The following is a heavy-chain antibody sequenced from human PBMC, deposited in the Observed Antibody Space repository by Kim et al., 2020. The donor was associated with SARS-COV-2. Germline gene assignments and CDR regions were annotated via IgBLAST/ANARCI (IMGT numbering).Heavy chain of an antibody. J-gene: IGHJ4*02. CDR3: AKDLGGSFDS. Sequence: TYYADSGQGRFTISRDNSKNTLYLQMNSLRAEDTAVYYCAKDLGGSFDSWGQGTLVTVSS. V-gene: IGHV3-23*01. D-gene: IGHD7-27*01. CDR2: T.